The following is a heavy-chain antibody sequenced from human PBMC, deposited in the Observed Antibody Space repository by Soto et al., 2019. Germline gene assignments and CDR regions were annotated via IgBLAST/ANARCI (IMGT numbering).Heavy chain of an antibody. V-gene: IGHV4-59*01. CDR2: IYYSGST. Sequence: SETLSLTCTVSGGYISSYYWSWIRQPPGKGLEWVGYIYYSGSTNYNPSLKSRVTISVDTSKNQFSLKLSSVTAADTAVYYCARVPFKRSSSSSRHFDYWGQGTLVTVS. CDR1: GGYISSYY. D-gene: IGHD6-6*01. J-gene: IGHJ4*02. CDR3: ARVPFKRSSSSSRHFDY.